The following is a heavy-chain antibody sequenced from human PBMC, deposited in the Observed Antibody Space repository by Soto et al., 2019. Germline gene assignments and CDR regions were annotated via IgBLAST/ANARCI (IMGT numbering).Heavy chain of an antibody. CDR1: GFTFSSYA. CDR3: EREANYYSSGYSRGLMDV. J-gene: IGHJ6*01. D-gene: IGHD3-22*01. V-gene: IGHV3-64*02. Sequence: EVQLVESGEGLVQPGGSLRLSCAASGFTFSSYAMHWVRQAPGKGLEYVSAISSNGGSTYYADSVKGRFTISRDNYNHALYLQMGSRRAEDMAVYYCEREANYYSSGYSRGLMDVWGQGTTVTGSS. CDR2: ISSNGGST.